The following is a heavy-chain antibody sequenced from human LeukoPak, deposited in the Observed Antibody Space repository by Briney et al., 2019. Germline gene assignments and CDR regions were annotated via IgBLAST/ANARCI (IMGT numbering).Heavy chain of an antibody. CDR3: ARHSARITMIVVVITGAFDI. V-gene: IGHV4-39*01. D-gene: IGHD3-22*01. CDR1: GGSISSSTYY. Sequence: SETLSLTCTVSGGSISSSTYYWGWLRQPPGTGLEWIGTIYYSGSTYYNPSLKSRVTISVDTSKNQFSLKLSSVTAADTAVYYCARHSARITMIVVVITGAFDIWGQGTMVTVSS. CDR2: IYYSGST. J-gene: IGHJ3*02.